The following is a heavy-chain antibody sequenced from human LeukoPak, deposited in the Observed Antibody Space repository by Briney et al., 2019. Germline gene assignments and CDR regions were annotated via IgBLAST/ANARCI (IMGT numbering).Heavy chain of an antibody. CDR3: ARIITMVRGVNDAFDI. J-gene: IGHJ3*02. D-gene: IGHD3-10*01. Sequence: GGSLRLSCAASGFTFSSYGMHWVRQAPGKGLEWVAFIRYDGSNKYYADSVKGRFTISRDNSKNTLYLQMNSLRAEDTAVYYCARIITMVRGVNDAFDIWGQGTMVTVSS. CDR1: GFTFSSYG. CDR2: IRYDGSNK. V-gene: IGHV3-30*02.